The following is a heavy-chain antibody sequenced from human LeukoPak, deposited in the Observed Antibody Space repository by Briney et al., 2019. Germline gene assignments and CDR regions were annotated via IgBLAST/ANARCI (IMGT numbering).Heavy chain of an antibody. V-gene: IGHV5-51*01. Sequence: RGEPLKISCEGSGYSFTSSWTGWVRQMPGKGLEWMGIIYPGDSDIRYSPSFQGQVTISADKSITTAYLQWSSLKASDTAIYYCARGLYCSGGSCRFDYWGQGTLVTVSS. D-gene: IGHD2-15*01. CDR1: GYSFTSSW. CDR3: ARGLYCSGGSCRFDY. J-gene: IGHJ4*02. CDR2: IYPGDSDI.